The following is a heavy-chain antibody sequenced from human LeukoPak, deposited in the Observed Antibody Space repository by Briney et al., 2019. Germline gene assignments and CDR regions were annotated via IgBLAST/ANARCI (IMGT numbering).Heavy chain of an antibody. CDR3: AKDPTMIVVVIPDY. CDR2: ISGSGGRT. V-gene: IGHV3-23*01. Sequence: AGCLRLSCAAAGFTLTSNAMSWVSQAPGKGREWVSAISGSGGRTYYADSVKGRFTICRDNSKNTLYLQMNSLRAEDTAVYYCAKDPTMIVVVIPDYWGQGTLVTVSS. D-gene: IGHD3-22*01. J-gene: IGHJ4*02. CDR1: GFTLTSNA.